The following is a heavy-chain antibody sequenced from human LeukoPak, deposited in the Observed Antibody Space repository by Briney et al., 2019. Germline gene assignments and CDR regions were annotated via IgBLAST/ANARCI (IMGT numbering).Heavy chain of an antibody. J-gene: IGHJ4*02. Sequence: GGSLRLSCAASGFTFSSYGMHWVRQAPGKGLEWVAFIRYDGSNKYYADSVKGRFTISRDNSKNTLYLQTNSVRAEDTAVYYCAKDGSYRYGSYFDYWGQGTLVTVSS. CDR2: IRYDGSNK. CDR3: AKDGSYRYGSYFDY. CDR1: GFTFSSYG. D-gene: IGHD5-18*01. V-gene: IGHV3-30*02.